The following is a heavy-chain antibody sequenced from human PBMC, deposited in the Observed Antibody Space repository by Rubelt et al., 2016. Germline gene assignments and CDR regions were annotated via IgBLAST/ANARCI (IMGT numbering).Heavy chain of an antibody. CDR2: IDPSDSYT. V-gene: IGHV5-10-1*01. D-gene: IGHD4-23*01. CDR3: ARHAGDGGNSEDWFDP. J-gene: IGHJ5*02. CDR1: GYSFTSYW. Sequence: EVQLVQSGAEVKKPGESLRISCKGSGYSFTSYWISWVRQMPGKGLEWMGRIDPSDSYTNYSPSFQGHVTSSAAKSISTAYLQWSSLKASDTAMYYCARHAGDGGNSEDWFDPWGQGTLVTVSS.